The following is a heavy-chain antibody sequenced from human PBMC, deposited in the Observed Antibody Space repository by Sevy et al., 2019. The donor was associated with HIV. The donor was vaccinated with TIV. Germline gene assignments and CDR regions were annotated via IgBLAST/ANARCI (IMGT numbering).Heavy chain of an antibody. CDR3: ARDSRVYGSGSYHFDY. Sequence: GGSLRLSCAASGFTFSNYAMSWVRQAPGKGLEWVSGISGSGVGTYYADSVKGRSTVSRGDSKNTLYLQMNSLRAEDTAVYYCARDSRVYGSGSYHFDYWGQGTLVTVSS. V-gene: IGHV3-23*01. CDR1: GFTFSNYA. CDR2: ISGSGVGT. J-gene: IGHJ4*02. D-gene: IGHD3-10*01.